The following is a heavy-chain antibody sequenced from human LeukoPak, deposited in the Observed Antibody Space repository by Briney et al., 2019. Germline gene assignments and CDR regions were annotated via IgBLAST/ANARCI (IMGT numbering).Heavy chain of an antibody. V-gene: IGHV3-48*01. Sequence: GGSLRLSCAASGFTFSSYSMNWVRQAPGKGLEWVSYISSSSTIYYADSVKGRFTISRDNAKNSLYLQMNSLRAEDTAVYYCASSIAAAGNDYWGQGTLVTVSS. CDR3: ASSIAAAGNDY. J-gene: IGHJ4*02. CDR2: ISSSSTI. D-gene: IGHD6-13*01. CDR1: GFTFSSYS.